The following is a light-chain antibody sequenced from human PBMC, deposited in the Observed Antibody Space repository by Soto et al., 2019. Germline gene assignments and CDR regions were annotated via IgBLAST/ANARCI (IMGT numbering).Light chain of an antibody. J-gene: IGKJ4*01. CDR1: QGIKDY. Sequence: EIVMTQSPATLSVSPGERATLSCRASQGIKDYVAWFQQKPGQAPRLLIYGASTRATAIPARFSGSGSGTEFTLSISSLQSEDFAVYYCQQYGTSPLTFGGGARLEVK. CDR3: QQYGTSPLT. V-gene: IGKV3-15*01. CDR2: GAS.